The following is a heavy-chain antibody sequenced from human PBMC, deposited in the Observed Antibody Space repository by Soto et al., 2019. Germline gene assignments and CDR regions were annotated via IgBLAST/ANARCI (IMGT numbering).Heavy chain of an antibody. Sequence: ASVKVSCKASGGTFSSYAISWVRQAPGQGLEWMGGIIPIFGTANYAQKFQGRVTITADESTSTAYMELSSLRSEDTAVYYCAREGCSGGSCWETDYYYGMDVWGQGTTVTVSS. D-gene: IGHD2-15*01. CDR3: AREGCSGGSCWETDYYYGMDV. CDR1: GGTFSSYA. CDR2: IIPIFGTA. V-gene: IGHV1-69*13. J-gene: IGHJ6*02.